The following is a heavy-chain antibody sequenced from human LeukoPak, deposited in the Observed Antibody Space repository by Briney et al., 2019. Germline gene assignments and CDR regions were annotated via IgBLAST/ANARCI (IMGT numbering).Heavy chain of an antibody. V-gene: IGHV3-11*04. J-gene: IGHJ4*02. CDR1: GFTFSDYY. CDR3: ARDHDWAFDL. Sequence: GGSLRLSCAASGFTFSDYYMTWIRQAPGKGLEWIAYINHDAEMIFYPDFVKGRFTISRDNAKKSLYLQMNALRYEDTAIYYCARDHDWAFDLWGQGTLVTVSS. CDR2: INHDAEMI. D-gene: IGHD3-9*01.